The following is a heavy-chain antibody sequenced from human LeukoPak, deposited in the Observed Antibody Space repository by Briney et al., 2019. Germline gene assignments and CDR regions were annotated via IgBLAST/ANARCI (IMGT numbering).Heavy chain of an antibody. J-gene: IGHJ4*02. CDR3: ARTAGYSSSWYLDY. V-gene: IGHV3-7*01. Sequence: PGGSLRLSCAASGFTFSSYWMSWVRQAPGKGLEWVANIKQDGSEKYYVDSVKVRFTISRDNAKNSLYLQMNSLRAEDTAVYYCARTAGYSSSWYLDYWGQGTLVTVSS. CDR1: GFTFSSYW. D-gene: IGHD6-13*01. CDR2: IKQDGSEK.